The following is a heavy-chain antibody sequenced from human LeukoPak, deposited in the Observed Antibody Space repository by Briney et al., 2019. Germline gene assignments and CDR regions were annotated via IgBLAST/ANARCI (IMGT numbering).Heavy chain of an antibody. Sequence: GGSLRLSCAASGYTFSTYSMNRVRQAPGKGLEWVSSISSTSTYIYYADSVKGRFTISRDNAKNSLYLQMNSLRAEDTAVYYCARDRFEDVWGQGTTVTVSS. V-gene: IGHV3-21*01. CDR2: ISSTSTYI. J-gene: IGHJ6*02. CDR1: GYTFSTYS. CDR3: ARDRFEDV. D-gene: IGHD3-16*01.